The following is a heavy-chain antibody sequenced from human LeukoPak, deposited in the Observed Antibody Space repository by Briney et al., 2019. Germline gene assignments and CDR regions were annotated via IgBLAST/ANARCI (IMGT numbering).Heavy chain of an antibody. V-gene: IGHV3-7*01. Sequence: GGSLRLSCAASGFTFSSYWMSWVRQAPGKGLEWVANIKQDGSEKYYVDSVKGRFTISRDNAKNSLYLQMNSLRTEDTAVYYCARDTYDYYFDYWGQGTLITVSS. CDR3: ARDTYDYYFDY. CDR2: IKQDGSEK. J-gene: IGHJ4*02. CDR1: GFTFSSYW. D-gene: IGHD3-16*01.